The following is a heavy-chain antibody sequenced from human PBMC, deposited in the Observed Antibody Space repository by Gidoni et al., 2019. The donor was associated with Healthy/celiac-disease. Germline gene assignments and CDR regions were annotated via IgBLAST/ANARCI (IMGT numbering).Heavy chain of an antibody. CDR2: ISGSGGST. D-gene: IGHD3-10*01. V-gene: IGHV3-23*01. CDR3: AKEGITMVREALVPYYLDY. J-gene: IGHJ4*02. Sequence: WVSAISGSGGSTYYSDSVKGRFTISRDNSKNTLYLQMNSLRAEDTAVYYCAKEGITMVREALVPYYLDYWGQGTLVTVSS.